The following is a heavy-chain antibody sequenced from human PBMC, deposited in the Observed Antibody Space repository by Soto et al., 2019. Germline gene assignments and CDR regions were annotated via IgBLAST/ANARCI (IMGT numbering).Heavy chain of an antibody. CDR2: IHYSGTS. CDR3: ARHWIAGSSIP. J-gene: IGHJ5*02. CDR1: GDSISSSSQY. V-gene: IGHV4-39*01. D-gene: IGHD2-2*02. Sequence: QVQLQESGPGLVKPSETLSLTCSVSGDSISSSSQYWGWIRQPPGKGLEWIGRIHYSGTSYNNPSLTRRVHIFVDTSKNQLSLKLSSVTAADTAVYYCARHWIAGSSIPWGQGTLVTVSS.